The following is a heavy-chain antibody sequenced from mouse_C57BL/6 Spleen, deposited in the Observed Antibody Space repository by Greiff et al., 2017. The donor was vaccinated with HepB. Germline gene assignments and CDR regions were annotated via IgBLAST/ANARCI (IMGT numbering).Heavy chain of an antibody. J-gene: IGHJ4*01. D-gene: IGHD1-1*01. CDR2: INPNNGGT. CDR3: ARWGTVVAPYYAMDY. V-gene: IGHV1-22*01. CDR1: GYTFTDYN. Sequence: VQLQQSGPELVKPGASVKMSCKASGYTFTDYNMHWVKQSHGKSLEWIGYINPNNGGTSYNQKFKGKATLTVNKSSSTAYMELRSLTSEDSAVYYCARWGTVVAPYYAMDYWGQGTSVTVSS.